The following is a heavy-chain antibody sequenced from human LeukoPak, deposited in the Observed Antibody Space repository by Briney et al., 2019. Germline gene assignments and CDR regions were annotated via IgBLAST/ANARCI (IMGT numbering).Heavy chain of an antibody. CDR2: ISWNSGSI. CDR3: AKDIGRYYYYGMDV. CDR1: GFTFDDYA. V-gene: IGHV3-9*01. D-gene: IGHD3-16*01. J-gene: IGHJ6*02. Sequence: GGSLRLSCAASGFTFDDYAMHRVRQAPGKGLEWVSGISWNSGSIGYADSVRGRFTISRDNAKNSLYLQMNSLRAEDTALYYCAKDIGRYYYYGMDVWGQGTTVTVSS.